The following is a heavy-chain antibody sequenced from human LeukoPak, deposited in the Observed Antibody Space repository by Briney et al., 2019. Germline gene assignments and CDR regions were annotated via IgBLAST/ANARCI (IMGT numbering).Heavy chain of an antibody. CDR3: ARGRSFGVVSFDY. D-gene: IGHD3-3*01. Sequence: PSETLSLTCAVYGGSFSGYYWSWIRQPPGKGLEWIGEINHSGSTNYNPSLKSRVTISVDTSKNQFSLKLSSVTAADTAVYYCARGRSFGVVSFDYWGQGALVTVSS. CDR1: GGSFSGYY. V-gene: IGHV4-34*01. CDR2: INHSGST. J-gene: IGHJ4*02.